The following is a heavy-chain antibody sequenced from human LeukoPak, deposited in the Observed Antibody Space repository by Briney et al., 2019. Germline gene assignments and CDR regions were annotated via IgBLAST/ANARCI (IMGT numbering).Heavy chain of an antibody. CDR1: GYRFPNYW. V-gene: IGHV5-51*01. CDR3: ARHSYDDILTGTTPPDY. Sequence: GESLTLSCQSSGYRFPNYWIALVRQVSGKGQEWLGIIYPTNSDTRERPPFQRRVTISVDTSVTTAYLQLSRLQTSATAIYYCARHSYDDILTGTTPPDYCSQ. D-gene: IGHD3-9*01. CDR2: IYPTNSDT. J-gene: IGHJ4*01.